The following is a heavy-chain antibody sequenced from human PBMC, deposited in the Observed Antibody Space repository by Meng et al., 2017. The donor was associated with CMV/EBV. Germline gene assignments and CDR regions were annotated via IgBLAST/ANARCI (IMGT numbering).Heavy chain of an antibody. V-gene: IGHV4-38-2*02. J-gene: IGHJ4*02. CDR1: GYSISSGYY. Sequence: GSLRLSCTVSGYSISSGYYWGWSRRPPGKGLEWIGSIYHSGSTYYNPSLKSRVTISVDTSKNQFSLKLSSVTAADTAVYYCARVGGSLPDYWGQGTLVTVSS. D-gene: IGHD1-26*01. CDR2: IYHSGST. CDR3: ARVGGSLPDY.